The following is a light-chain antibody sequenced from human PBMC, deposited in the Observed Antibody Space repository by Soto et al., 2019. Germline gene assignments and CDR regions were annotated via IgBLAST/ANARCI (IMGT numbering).Light chain of an antibody. CDR3: QSFDSSLRGV. J-gene: IGLJ1*01. CDR2: GNS. CDR1: SSNIGAGYD. Sequence: QSVLTQPPSVSGAPGQRVTISCTGSSSNIGAGYDVHWYQQLPGKAPKLLIYGNSYRPSGVPDRLSGSKSGTSASLAITGLQADDEAAYYCQSFDSSLRGVFGTGTKLTVL. V-gene: IGLV1-40*01.